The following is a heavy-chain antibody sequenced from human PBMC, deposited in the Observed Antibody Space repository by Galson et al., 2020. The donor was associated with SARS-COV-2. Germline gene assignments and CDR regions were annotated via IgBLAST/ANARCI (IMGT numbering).Heavy chain of an antibody. CDR2: IIPIFGTA. CDR1: GGTFSSYA. CDR3: ARGGWELLEGHYYYYMDV. D-gene: IGHD1-26*01. V-gene: IGHV1-69*13. Sequence: SVKVSCKASGGTFSSYAISWVRQAPGQGLEWMGGIIPIFGTANYAQKFQGRVTITADESTSTAYMELSSLRSEDTAVYYCARGGWELLEGHYYYYMDVWGKGTTVTVSS. J-gene: IGHJ6*03.